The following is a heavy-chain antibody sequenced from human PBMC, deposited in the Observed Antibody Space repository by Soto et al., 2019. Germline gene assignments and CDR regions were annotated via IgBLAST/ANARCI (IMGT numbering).Heavy chain of an antibody. V-gene: IGHV3-30-3*01. J-gene: IGHJ4*02. CDR2: ISSEGSNK. CDR1: GFTFTNYG. CDR3: ARDFSAIYGSDY. Sequence: QVQLVESGGGVVQPGGSLRLSCAASGFTFTNYGLHWVRQAPGKGLEWVALISSEGSNKYYADSVKGRFTISRDNSKNTLYLQMNSLRVEDTAVYYCARDFSAIYGSDYWGQGTLVTVSS. D-gene: IGHD3-9*01.